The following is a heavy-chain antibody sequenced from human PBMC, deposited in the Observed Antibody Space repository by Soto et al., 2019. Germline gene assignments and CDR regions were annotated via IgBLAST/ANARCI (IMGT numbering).Heavy chain of an antibody. CDR2: MNPNSGNT. J-gene: IGHJ6*02. CDR3: ARERTHYGLDV. Sequence: QVQLVQSGAEVKKPGASVKVSCKASGYTFTSYDINWVRQATGQGLEWMGWMNPNSGNTGYAQKSQXXITMTRNTSISTAYMELSSLRSEDTAVYYCARERTHYGLDVWGQGTTVTVSS. V-gene: IGHV1-8*01. CDR1: GYTFTSYD. D-gene: IGHD6-25*01.